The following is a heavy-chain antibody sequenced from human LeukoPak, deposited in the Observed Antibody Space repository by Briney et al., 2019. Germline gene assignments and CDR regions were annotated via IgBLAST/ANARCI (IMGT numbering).Heavy chain of an antibody. CDR3: ARDEEYCSSTSCYRFFGY. Sequence: SETLSLTCTVSGGSISSYYWSWIRQPAGKGLEWIGRIYTSGSTNYNPSLKSRVTMSVDTSKNQFSLKLSSVTAADTAVYYCARDEEYCSSTSCYRFFGYWGQGTLVTVSS. CDR1: GGSISSYY. CDR2: IYTSGST. J-gene: IGHJ4*02. D-gene: IGHD2-2*02. V-gene: IGHV4-4*07.